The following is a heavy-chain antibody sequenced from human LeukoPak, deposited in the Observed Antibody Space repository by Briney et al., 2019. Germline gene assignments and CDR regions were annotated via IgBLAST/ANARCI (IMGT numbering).Heavy chain of an antibody. CDR3: ARDLNAAGTYWFDP. D-gene: IGHD6-13*01. J-gene: IGHJ5*02. Sequence: PSETLSLTCTVSGGSISSFYWSWIRQPPGKGLEYIGYISYSGTTNYNPSLKSRVTISVDTSKNQFSLKLSSVTAADTAVYYCARDLNAAGTYWFDPWGQGTLVTVSS. CDR1: GGSISSFY. CDR2: ISYSGTT. V-gene: IGHV4-59*01.